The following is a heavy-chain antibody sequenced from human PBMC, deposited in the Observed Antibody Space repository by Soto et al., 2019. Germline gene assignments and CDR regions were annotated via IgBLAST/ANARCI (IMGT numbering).Heavy chain of an antibody. V-gene: IGHV5-10-1*01. CDR2: IDPSDSYT. Sequence: PGESLKISCKGSGYSFTSYWISWVRQMPGKGLEWMGRIDPSDSYTNYSPSFQGHVTISADKSISTAYLQWSSLKASDTAMYYCARPPLGGNYYYYGMDVWGQGTTVTVS. CDR3: ARPPLGGNYYYYGMDV. D-gene: IGHD1-26*01. CDR1: GYSFTSYW. J-gene: IGHJ6*02.